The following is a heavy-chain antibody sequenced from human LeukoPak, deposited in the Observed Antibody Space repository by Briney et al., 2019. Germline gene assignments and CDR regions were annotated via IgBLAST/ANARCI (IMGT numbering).Heavy chain of an antibody. CDR3: ARDRCSTSCWDY. V-gene: IGHV1-46*01. CDR2: INPSGGST. J-gene: IGHJ4*01. D-gene: IGHD2-2*01. Sequence: ASVKVSCKASGYTFTSYGISWVRQAPGQGLEWMGIINPSGGSTSYAQKFQGRVTMTRDTSTSTVYMELSSLRSDDTAVYYCARDRCSTSCWDYWGHGTLVTVSS. CDR1: GYTFTSYG.